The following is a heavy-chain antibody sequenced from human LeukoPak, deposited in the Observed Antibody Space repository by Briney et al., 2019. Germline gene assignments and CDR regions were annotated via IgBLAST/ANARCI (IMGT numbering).Heavy chain of an antibody. J-gene: IGHJ4*02. CDR2: IRSKAYGGTT. D-gene: IGHD3-10*01. V-gene: IGHV3-49*04. CDR1: GFTFGDYA. CDR3: TRVMGLWFGELSPVWYFDY. Sequence: PGGSLRLSCTASGFTFGDYAMSWVRQAPGKGLEWVGFIRSKAYGGTTEYAASVKGRFTISRDDSKSIAYLQMNSLKTEDTAVYYCTRVMGLWFGELSPVWYFDYWGQGTLVTVSS.